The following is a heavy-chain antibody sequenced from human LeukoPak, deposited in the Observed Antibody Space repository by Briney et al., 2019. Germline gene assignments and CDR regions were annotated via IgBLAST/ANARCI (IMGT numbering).Heavy chain of an antibody. CDR3: AKDWHISSWYGRFDP. D-gene: IGHD6-13*01. Sequence: GGSLRLSCVASGFTFSSYTMNWVRQAPGKGLEWVSSISSSSSYIYYTDSVKGRFTISRDNAKNSLYLQMNSLRAEDTAVYYCAKDWHISSWYGRFDPWGQGTLVTVSS. J-gene: IGHJ5*02. CDR2: ISSSSSYI. CDR1: GFTFSSYT. V-gene: IGHV3-21*04.